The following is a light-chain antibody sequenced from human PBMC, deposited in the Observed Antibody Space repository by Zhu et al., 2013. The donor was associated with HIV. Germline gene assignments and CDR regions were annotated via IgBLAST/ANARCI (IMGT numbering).Light chain of an antibody. CDR1: QDVSNY. Sequence: DIQMTQSPSSLSASVGDRVTITCQASQDVSNYLNWYQQKPGKAPKLLIYDASNLETGVPSRFSGSGTGTDFTLTISSLQPEDFATYYCLQDYNFPYTFGQGTKLEIK. CDR2: DAS. J-gene: IGKJ2*01. V-gene: IGKV1-33*01. CDR3: LQDYNFPYT.